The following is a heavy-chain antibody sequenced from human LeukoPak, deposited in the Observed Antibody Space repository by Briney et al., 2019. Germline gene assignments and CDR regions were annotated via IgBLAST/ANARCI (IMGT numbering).Heavy chain of an antibody. CDR3: ARGIGGEPDY. CDR1: GYTFTGYY. CDR2: INPNSGGT. D-gene: IGHD1-14*01. Sequence: ASVKVSCKASGYTFTGYYMYWVRQAPGQGLEWMGWINPNSGGTNYAQKFQGRVTMTRDTSISTAYMELSSLRSEDTAVYYCARGIGGEPDYWGQGTLVTVSS. V-gene: IGHV1-2*02. J-gene: IGHJ4*02.